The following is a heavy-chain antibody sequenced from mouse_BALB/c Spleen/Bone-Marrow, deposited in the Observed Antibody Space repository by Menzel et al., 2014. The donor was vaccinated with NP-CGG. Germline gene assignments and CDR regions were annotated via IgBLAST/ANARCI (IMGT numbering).Heavy chain of an antibody. CDR1: GYTFTFYW. V-gene: IGHV1S81*02. CDR2: INPSNGRT. CDR3: ARYDGPAWFAY. Sequence: VQLQQSGAELVKPGASVKLSCKASGYTFTFYWIHWVKQRPGQGLEWIGEINPSNGRTNYNEKFKNKAPLTVDKSSSTAYMQLSSLTSEDSAVYFCARYDGPAWFAYWGQGTLVTVSA. J-gene: IGHJ3*01. D-gene: IGHD2-3*01.